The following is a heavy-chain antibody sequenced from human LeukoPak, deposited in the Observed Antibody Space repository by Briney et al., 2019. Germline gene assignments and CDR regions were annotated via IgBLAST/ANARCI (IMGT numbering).Heavy chain of an antibody. CDR2: ISYDGSNK. V-gene: IGHV3-30*03. J-gene: IGHJ4*02. Sequence: QPGRSLRLSCAASGFTFSSYGMHWVRQAPGKGLEWVAVISYDGSNKYYADSVKGRFTISRDNSKNTLYLQMNSLRAEDTAVYYCARKAGYYYGSGDSWGQGTLVTVSS. D-gene: IGHD3-10*01. CDR1: GFTFSSYG. CDR3: ARKAGYYYGSGDS.